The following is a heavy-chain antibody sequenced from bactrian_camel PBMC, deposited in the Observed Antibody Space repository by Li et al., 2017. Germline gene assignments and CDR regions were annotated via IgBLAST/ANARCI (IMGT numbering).Heavy chain of an antibody. Sequence: HVQLVESGGGQVQPGGSLRLSCEASGFIFSDYFMAWVRQDKEKGLEWVGSISNDGTKSWYDRSVTGRFTISRDNAKNTMYLQMNSLNSEDTALYFCVSQGFGHWGQGTQVTVS. J-gene: IGHJ6*01. V-gene: IGHV3S6*01. CDR1: GFIFSDYF. CDR2: ISNDGTKS. D-gene: IGHD3*01. CDR3: VSQGFGH.